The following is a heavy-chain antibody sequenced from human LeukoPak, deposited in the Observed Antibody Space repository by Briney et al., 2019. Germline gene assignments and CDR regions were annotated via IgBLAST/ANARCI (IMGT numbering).Heavy chain of an antibody. CDR3: ARGQDFWGGYSSQDYYYYMDV. J-gene: IGHJ6*03. D-gene: IGHD3-3*01. Sequence: PSETLSLTCTVSGGSISSGTYYWSWIRQSAGKGLEWIGRIFTSGSTNYNPSPKSRVTISVDTSKNQFSLRLSSVTAADTAVYYCARGQDFWGGYSSQDYYYYMDVWGKGTTVTVSS. CDR2: IFTSGST. CDR1: GGSISSGTYY. V-gene: IGHV4-61*02.